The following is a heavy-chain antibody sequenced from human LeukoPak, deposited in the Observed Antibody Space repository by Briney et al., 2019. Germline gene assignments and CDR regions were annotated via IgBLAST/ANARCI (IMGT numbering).Heavy chain of an antibody. CDR3: ARGYWSGGSCFSSTGNFDL. J-gene: IGHJ2*01. V-gene: IGHV3-7*04. Sequence: GGSLRLSCAASGFTFSSFWMSWVRQAPGKGLEWVANIKQDGSEKYYVDSVKGRFTVSRDNAENSLYLQMNSLRAEDTAVYYCARGYWSGGSCFSSTGNFDLWGRGTLVTVSS. CDR2: IKQDGSEK. CDR1: GFTFSSFW. D-gene: IGHD2-15*01.